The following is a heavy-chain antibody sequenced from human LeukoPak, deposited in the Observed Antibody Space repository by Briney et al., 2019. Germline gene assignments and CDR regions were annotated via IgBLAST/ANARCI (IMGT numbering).Heavy chain of an antibody. D-gene: IGHD3-10*01. CDR2: ISGSGANT. CDR1: GFTFSTYA. Sequence: GGSLRLSCAASGFTFSTYAMSWVRQAPGKGLEWVSTISGSGANTYYADSVRGRFTISRDNSKNTLYLHMNSLRAEDTAVYYCDFGEDYWGQGTLVIVSS. CDR3: DFGEDY. J-gene: IGHJ4*02. V-gene: IGHV3-23*01.